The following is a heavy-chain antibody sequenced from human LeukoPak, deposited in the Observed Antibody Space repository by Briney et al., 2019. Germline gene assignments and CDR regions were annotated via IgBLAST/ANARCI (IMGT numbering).Heavy chain of an antibody. D-gene: IGHD2-2*01. J-gene: IGHJ6*02. CDR1: GGTFSSYA. V-gene: IGHV1-69*13. CDR3: ASPDLVVVPAAMGDYYYGMDV. Sequence: GASVTVSCKASGGTFSSYAISWVRQAPGQGLEWMGGIIPIFGTANYAQKFQGRVTITADESTSTAYMELSSLRSEDTAVYYCASPDLVVVPAAMGDYYYGMDVWGQGTTVTVSS. CDR2: IIPIFGTA.